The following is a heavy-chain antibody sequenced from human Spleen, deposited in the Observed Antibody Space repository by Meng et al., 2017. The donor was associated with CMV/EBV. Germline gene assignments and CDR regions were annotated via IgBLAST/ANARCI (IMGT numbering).Heavy chain of an antibody. CDR2: ISSSGSTI. CDR1: GFTVSINY. J-gene: IGHJ4*02. Sequence: GESLKISCAASGFTVSINYMGWVRQAPGKGLEWVSYISSSGSTIYYADSVKGRFTISRDNAKNSLYLQMNSLRAEDTAVYYCARGRIVGATNWGQGTLVTVSS. D-gene: IGHD1-26*01. CDR3: ARGRIVGATN. V-gene: IGHV3-11*01.